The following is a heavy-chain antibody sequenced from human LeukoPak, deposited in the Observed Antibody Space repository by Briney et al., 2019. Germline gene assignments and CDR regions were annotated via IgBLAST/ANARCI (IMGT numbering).Heavy chain of an antibody. CDR2: IYTTGTT. V-gene: IGHV4-4*09. CDR3: ARERYDFWSSDY. J-gene: IGHJ4*02. CDR1: GGSFSSYY. D-gene: IGHD3-3*01. Sequence: SETLSLTCTVSGGSFSSYYWSWIRQPPGKGLEWIGYIYTTGTTSYNPSLKSRVTISLDTSKNQFSLQLSSVTAADTAVYYCARERYDFWSSDYWGQGTLVTFSS.